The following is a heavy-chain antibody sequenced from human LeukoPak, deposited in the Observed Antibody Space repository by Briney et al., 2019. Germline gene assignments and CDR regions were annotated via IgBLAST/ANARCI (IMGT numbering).Heavy chain of an antibody. Sequence: GGSLRLSCAASGFTFSSYGMTWVRQAPGKGLEWVSSIGASGGGTNYADSVKGRLTISRDNSKNTLYLEINSLRAEDTAVYYCARSKGDSGYDYFDYWGQGTLVTVSS. D-gene: IGHD5-12*01. J-gene: IGHJ4*02. CDR1: GFTFSSYG. CDR2: IGASGGGT. V-gene: IGHV3-23*01. CDR3: ARSKGDSGYDYFDY.